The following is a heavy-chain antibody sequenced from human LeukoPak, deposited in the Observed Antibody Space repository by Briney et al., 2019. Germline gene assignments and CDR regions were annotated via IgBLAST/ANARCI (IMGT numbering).Heavy chain of an antibody. V-gene: IGHV3-23*01. Sequence: GGSLRLSCAASGFTFSSYAMSWVRQAPGKGLEWVSAISGSGGSTYYADSVKGRFTIPRDNSKNTLYLQMNSLRAEDTAVYYCAKGAYDFWSYYYYYYYMDVWGKGTTVTVSS. CDR1: GFTFSSYA. J-gene: IGHJ6*03. D-gene: IGHD3-3*01. CDR3: AKGAYDFWSYYYYYYYMDV. CDR2: ISGSGGST.